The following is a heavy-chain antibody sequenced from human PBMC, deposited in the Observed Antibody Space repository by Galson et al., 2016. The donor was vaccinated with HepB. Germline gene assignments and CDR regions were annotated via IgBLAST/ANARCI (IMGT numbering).Heavy chain of an antibody. CDR1: GDSITSNNYY. Sequence: TLSLTCSVSGDSITSNNYYWSWIRQPAGKGLEWIGRFSASGSNKYNPSLESRVTVSVDTSKNQFSLKLSSVTAADTAVYYCARDSHGVDAFNIWGQGTLVAVSS. D-gene: IGHD4-17*01. V-gene: IGHV4-61*02. J-gene: IGHJ3*02. CDR3: ARDSHGVDAFNI. CDR2: FSASGSN.